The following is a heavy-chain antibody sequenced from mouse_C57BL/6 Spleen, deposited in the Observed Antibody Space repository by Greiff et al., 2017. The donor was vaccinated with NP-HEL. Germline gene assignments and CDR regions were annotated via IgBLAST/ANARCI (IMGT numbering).Heavy chain of an antibody. CDR3: ARDGYPLFAY. D-gene: IGHD2-2*01. J-gene: IGHJ3*01. CDR1: GYSITSGYY. Sequence: EVKLQESGPGLVKPSQSLSLTCSVTGYSITSGYYWNWIRQFPGNKLEWMGYISYDGSNNYNPSLKNRISITRDTSKNQFFLKLNSVTTEDTATYYCARDGYPLFAYWGQGTLVTVSA. V-gene: IGHV3-6*01. CDR2: ISYDGSN.